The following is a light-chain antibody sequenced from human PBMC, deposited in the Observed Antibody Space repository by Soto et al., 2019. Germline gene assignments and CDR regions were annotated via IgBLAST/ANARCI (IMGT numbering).Light chain of an antibody. J-gene: IGKJ1*01. CDR3: QQYDTYRT. CDR1: QIISSW. V-gene: IGKV1-5*03. CDR2: EES. Sequence: DIQMTKSPSTLSASVGDRVTITCRASQIISSWLAWYQQKPGKAPKLLLNEESIFESGVPSRFSGSGSVTEFTLTISSLQADDFATYYCQQYDTYRTFGPGTKVEIK.